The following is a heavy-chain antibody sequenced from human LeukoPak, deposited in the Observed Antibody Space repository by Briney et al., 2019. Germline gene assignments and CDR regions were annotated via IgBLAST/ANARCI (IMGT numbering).Heavy chain of an antibody. Sequence: ASVKASCKASGYTFTSYAMHWVRQAPGQRLEWMGWINAGNGNTKYSQEFQGRVTITRDTSASTAYMELSSLRSEDMAVYYCAREVVDFWSGYYFDYWGQGTLVTVSS. CDR3: AREVVDFWSGYYFDY. D-gene: IGHD3-3*01. CDR2: INAGNGNT. V-gene: IGHV1-3*03. CDR1: GYTFTSYA. J-gene: IGHJ4*02.